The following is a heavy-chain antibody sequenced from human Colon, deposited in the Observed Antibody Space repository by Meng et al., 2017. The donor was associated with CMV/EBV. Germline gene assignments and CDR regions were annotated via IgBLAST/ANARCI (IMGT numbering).Heavy chain of an antibody. CDR1: GFTFSSYS. V-gene: IGHV3-21*01. J-gene: IGHJ4*02. CDR2: ISSSSSYI. Sequence: GESLKISCAASGFTFSSYSMNWVRQAPGKGLEWVSSISSSSSYIYYADSVKGRFTISRDNAKNSLYLQMNSLRAEDTAVYYCARGGSSGWTPFDYWGQGTLVTVSS. CDR3: ARGGSSGWTPFDY. D-gene: IGHD6-19*01.